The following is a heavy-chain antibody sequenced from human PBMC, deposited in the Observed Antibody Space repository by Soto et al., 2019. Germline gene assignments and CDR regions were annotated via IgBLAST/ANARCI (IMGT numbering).Heavy chain of an antibody. D-gene: IGHD2-8*01. CDR1: GFTLSDYA. Sequence: GGSLRLSCAASGFTLSDYAIHWVRQAPGKGLEWVAVISDDASDKYYGDSVKGRFTISRDSSKNTLYLQMNNLRPEDTAVYYCAKVREDPVLLVALDFWGQGTLVTVSS. J-gene: IGHJ4*02. CDR3: AKVREDPVLLVALDF. V-gene: IGHV3-30*18. CDR2: ISDDASDK.